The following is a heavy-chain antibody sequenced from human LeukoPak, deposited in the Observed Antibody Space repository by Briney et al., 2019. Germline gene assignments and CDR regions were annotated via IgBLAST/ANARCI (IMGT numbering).Heavy chain of an antibody. D-gene: IGHD2-21*01. CDR1: GFTFSSYA. J-gene: IGHJ4*02. CDR3: EKISECWETCGGDCYADY. V-gene: IGHV3-23*01. Sequence: GGSLRLSCAAAGFTFSSYAMSWVRQAPGKGLEWVSAISGSGGSTYYADSVKGRFTISRDNSKYTLYLQMNSLRAEDTAVYYCEKISECWETCGGDCYADYWGQGTLVNVSS. CDR2: ISGSGGST.